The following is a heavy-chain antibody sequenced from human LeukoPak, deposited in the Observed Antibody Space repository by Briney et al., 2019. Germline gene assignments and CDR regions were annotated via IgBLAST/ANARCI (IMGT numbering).Heavy chain of an antibody. Sequence: ESGPTLVNPTQTLALTCTFSGFSLSTSGVGVGWIRQPPGKALEWLAIIYWHDETHYSPSLKSRLTITKDTSKNQVVLTMTNMDPMDTATYYCTHRGVAFGLEYWGQGNLVTVSS. V-gene: IGHV2-5*01. CDR2: IYWHDET. CDR1: GFSLSTSGVG. J-gene: IGHJ4*02. D-gene: IGHD3-3*01. CDR3: THRGVAFGLEY.